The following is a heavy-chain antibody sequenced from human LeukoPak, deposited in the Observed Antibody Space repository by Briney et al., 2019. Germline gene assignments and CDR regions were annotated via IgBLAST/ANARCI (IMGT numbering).Heavy chain of an antibody. CDR2: LIPIVDET. Sequence: SVKVSCKASGDTFNSYGINWVRQAPGQGLEWMGRLIPIVDETDYTQKFQGRVTFTADKSTSTAYMEVSGLTSEDTAVYYCAAALYIGQLLSAFDFWGQGTPVIVSS. D-gene: IGHD3-10*01. CDR1: GDTFNSYG. V-gene: IGHV1-69*04. CDR3: AAALYIGQLLSAFDF. J-gene: IGHJ4*02.